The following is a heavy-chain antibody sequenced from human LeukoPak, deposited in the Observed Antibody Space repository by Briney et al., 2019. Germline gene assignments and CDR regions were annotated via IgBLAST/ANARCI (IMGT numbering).Heavy chain of an antibody. CDR2: IKQDRSEK. Sequence: SGGSMRLSCAASGFTFTNYWMSWIRQAPGKGLELVANIKQDRSEKYYVDSVKGRFTISRDNAKNSLYLQMNSLRAEDTAVYYCARDRAAAADYWGQGTLVTVSS. J-gene: IGHJ4*02. V-gene: IGHV3-7*03. CDR1: GFTFTNYW. D-gene: IGHD6-13*01. CDR3: ARDRAAAADY.